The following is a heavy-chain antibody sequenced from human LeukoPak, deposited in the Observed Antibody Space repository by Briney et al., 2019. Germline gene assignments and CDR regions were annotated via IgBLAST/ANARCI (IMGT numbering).Heavy chain of an antibody. CDR1: GDSVSSGAYY. Sequence: PSQTLSLTCTVSGDSVSSGAYYWNWIRQHPGKGLEWLGYVYYSGSTNYNPSLKSRVTISVDTSKNQFSLKLSSVTAADTAVYYCARGLNDRFVYDCIVVCGKGATFTVSS. J-gene: IGHJ6*03. V-gene: IGHV4-31*03. CDR3: ARGLNDRFVYDCIVV. D-gene: IGHD1-1*01. CDR2: VYYSGST.